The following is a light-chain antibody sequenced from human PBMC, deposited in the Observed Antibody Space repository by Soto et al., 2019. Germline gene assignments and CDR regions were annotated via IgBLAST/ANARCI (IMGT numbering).Light chain of an antibody. CDR1: QCVSGRF. V-gene: IGKV3-20*01. Sequence: IVLTQSPGTLPLSPGERDTLFSMAIQCVSGRFLARYQQKPGQAPRPLLYGASSRATGIPDRFSGSGSGTDFTLPISRLEPEDFAVYYCQQYGISPTWTFGQGTKVDIK. J-gene: IGKJ1*01. CDR2: GAS. CDR3: QQYGISPTWT.